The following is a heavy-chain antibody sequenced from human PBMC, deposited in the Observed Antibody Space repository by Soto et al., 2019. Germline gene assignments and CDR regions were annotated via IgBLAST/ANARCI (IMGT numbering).Heavy chain of an antibody. CDR3: AKDVVSPHAYDSSGYPSDFDS. V-gene: IGHV3-30*18. CDR2: ISSDGTKE. D-gene: IGHD3-22*01. J-gene: IGHJ4*02. CDR1: GFTFSTYG. Sequence: QVQLVESGGGVVQPGRSLRLSCAASGFTFSTYGMHWVRQAPGKGLEWVALISSDGTKEYYADSVKGRFTISRDNSKNTLYLQMNSLRIEDTAVYYCAKDVVSPHAYDSSGYPSDFDSWGQGSLVTVSS.